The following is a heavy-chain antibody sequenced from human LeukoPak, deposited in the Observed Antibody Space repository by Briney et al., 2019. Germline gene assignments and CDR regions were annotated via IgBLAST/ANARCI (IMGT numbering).Heavy chain of an antibody. J-gene: IGHJ4*02. CDR2: SGTTSGST. CDR1: GFSFSRYA. CDR3: AKAYYDSSGYAYFDY. Sequence: TGGSLRLSCAASGFSFSRYAMIWVRQAPGKGLEWVSFSGTTSGSTYYADSVKGRFTISRDNSKNTLYLQMNSLRAEDTAVYYCAKAYYDSSGYAYFDYWGQGTLVTVSS. V-gene: IGHV3-21*05. D-gene: IGHD3-22*01.